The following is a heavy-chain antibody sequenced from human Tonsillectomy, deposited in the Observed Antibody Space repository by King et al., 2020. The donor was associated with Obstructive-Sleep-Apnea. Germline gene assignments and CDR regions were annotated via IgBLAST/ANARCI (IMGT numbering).Heavy chain of an antibody. Sequence: VQLVESGGGLVKPGGSLRLSCAASGFTFSSYSMNWVRQASGKGLEWVSSISSSSTYINYADSVKGRFTISRGNAKNSLYLQMNSLEAEDTAVYYCARVYIAAAGHTLDYWGQGTLVTVSS. CDR3: ARVYIAAAGHTLDY. CDR2: ISSSSTYI. D-gene: IGHD6-13*01. V-gene: IGHV3-21*01. CDR1: GFTFSSYS. J-gene: IGHJ4*02.